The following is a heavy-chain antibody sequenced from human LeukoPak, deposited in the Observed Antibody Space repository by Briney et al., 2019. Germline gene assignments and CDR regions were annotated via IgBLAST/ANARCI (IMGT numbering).Heavy chain of an antibody. Sequence: PVGSLRLSCAASGFTFSSYGMHWVRQAPGKGLEWVAFIRYDGSNKYYSDSVKGRFTISRDNSKNTLYLQMNSLRDEDTAVYYCAKDIVVVPAAPGYWGQGTLVTVYS. J-gene: IGHJ4*02. CDR2: IRYDGSNK. CDR3: AKDIVVVPAAPGY. D-gene: IGHD2-2*01. CDR1: GFTFSSYG. V-gene: IGHV3-30*02.